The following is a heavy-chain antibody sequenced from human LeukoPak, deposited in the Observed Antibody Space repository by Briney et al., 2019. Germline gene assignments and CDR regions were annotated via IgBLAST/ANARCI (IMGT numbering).Heavy chain of an antibody. CDR1: GYTFTSYA. Sequence: ASVKVSCKASGYTFTSYAMHWVRQAPGQRLEWMGWINAGNGNTKYSQKFQGRVTITRDTSASTAYMELGSLRSEDTAVYYCARFEGDYVGWFDPWGQGTLVTVSS. V-gene: IGHV1-3*01. CDR3: ARFEGDYVGWFDP. CDR2: INAGNGNT. J-gene: IGHJ5*02. D-gene: IGHD4-23*01.